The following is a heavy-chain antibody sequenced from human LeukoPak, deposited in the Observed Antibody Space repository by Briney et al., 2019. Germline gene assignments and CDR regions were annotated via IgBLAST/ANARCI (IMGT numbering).Heavy chain of an antibody. V-gene: IGHV4-59*01. CDR1: GGSISSYY. CDR2: ISYSGSS. J-gene: IGHJ6*02. CDR3: TRGMTNNYYFAMDV. Sequence: SETLSLTCTVSGGSISSYYWSWIRQPPGKGLEWIGYISYSGSSNYNPSLKSRVTISVDTSKNQFSLKVSSVTAADTAIYYCTRGMTNNYYFAMDVWGQGTTVTVSS. D-gene: IGHD2-8*01.